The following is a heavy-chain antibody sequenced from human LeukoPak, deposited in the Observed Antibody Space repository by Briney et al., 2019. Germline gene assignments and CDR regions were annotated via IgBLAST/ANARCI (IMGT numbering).Heavy chain of an antibody. Sequence: SETLSLTCTVSGGSISSYYWSWIRQPPGKGLEWIGYIYYSGSTNYNPSLKSRVTISVDTFKNQFSLKLSSVTAADTAVCYCASGISGSYVDYWGQGTLVTVSS. J-gene: IGHJ4*02. CDR3: ASGISGSYVDY. D-gene: IGHD1-26*01. CDR2: IYYSGST. V-gene: IGHV4-59*01. CDR1: GGSISSYY.